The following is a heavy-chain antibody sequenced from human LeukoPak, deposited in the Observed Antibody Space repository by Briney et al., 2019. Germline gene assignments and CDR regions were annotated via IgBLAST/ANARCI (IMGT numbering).Heavy chain of an antibody. CDR2: ISSSSSTI. CDR1: GFTFSSYA. J-gene: IGHJ6*03. V-gene: IGHV3-48*01. D-gene: IGHD6-6*01. CDR3: ARDHGYSSSSYYYYYMDV. Sequence: GGSLRLSCAASGFTFSSYAMSWVRQAPGKGLEWVSYISSSSSTIYYADSVKGRFTISRDNAKNSLYLQMNSLRAEDTAVYYCARDHGYSSSSYYYYYMDVWGKGTTVTVSS.